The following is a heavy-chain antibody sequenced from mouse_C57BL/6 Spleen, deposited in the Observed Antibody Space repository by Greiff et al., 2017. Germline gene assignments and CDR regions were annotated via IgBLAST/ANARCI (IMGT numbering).Heavy chain of an antibody. D-gene: IGHD1-1*01. CDR3: ARPYYYGSSYPEY. J-gene: IGHJ2*01. CDR1: GYSFTSYY. CDR2: IYPGSGNT. Sequence: VQLQQSGPELVKPGASVKISCKASGYSFTSYYIHWVKQRPGQGLEWIGWIYPGSGNTKYNEKFKGKATLTADTSSSTAYMQLSSLTSEDSAVYYCARPYYYGSSYPEYWGQGTTLTASS. V-gene: IGHV1-66*01.